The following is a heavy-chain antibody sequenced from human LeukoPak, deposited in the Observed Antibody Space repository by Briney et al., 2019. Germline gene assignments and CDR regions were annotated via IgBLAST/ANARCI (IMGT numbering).Heavy chain of an antibody. J-gene: IGHJ3*01. D-gene: IGHD1-26*01. Sequence: GGSLRLSCVGSGFTFSSYSMNWVRQAPGEGLEWVSSMGSSGTKGYYADSVKGRFIISRDNAKNSLFLQMNSLRAEDSALYYCVRELGAPAAGAFDLWGQGTLVTVSS. CDR3: VRELGAPAAGAFDL. CDR2: MGSSGTKG. CDR1: GFTFSSYS. V-gene: IGHV3-21*06.